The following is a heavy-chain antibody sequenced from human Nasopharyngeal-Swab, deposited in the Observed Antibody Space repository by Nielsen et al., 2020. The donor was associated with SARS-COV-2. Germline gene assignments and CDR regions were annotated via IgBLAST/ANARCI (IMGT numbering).Heavy chain of an antibody. CDR3: AGVAAAGGDV. J-gene: IGHJ6*02. D-gene: IGHD6-13*01. Sequence: WIRQPPGKGLEWIGDIYYSGSTNYNPSLKSRVTISVDTSKNQFSLKLSSVTAADTAVSYCAGVAAAGGDVWGQGTTVTVSS. V-gene: IGHV4-59*01. CDR2: IYYSGST.